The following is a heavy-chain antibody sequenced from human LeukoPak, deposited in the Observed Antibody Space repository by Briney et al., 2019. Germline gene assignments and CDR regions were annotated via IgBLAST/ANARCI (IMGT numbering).Heavy chain of an antibody. J-gene: IGHJ5*02. CDR3: ARGRRTTVTTYWFDP. CDR2: INPSGGRT. Sequence: ASVKVSCKASGYTFTSYYMHWVRQAPGQGLEWMGVINPSGGRTDYAQKFHGRVTMTRDTSTSTVYMELSSLRSEDTAVYYCARGRRTTVTTYWFDPWGQGTLVTVSS. D-gene: IGHD4-17*01. CDR1: GYTFTSYY. V-gene: IGHV1-46*01.